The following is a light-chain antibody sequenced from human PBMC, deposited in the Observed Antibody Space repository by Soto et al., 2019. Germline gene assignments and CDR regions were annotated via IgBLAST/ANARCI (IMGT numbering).Light chain of an antibody. V-gene: IGLV2-14*01. J-gene: IGLJ2*01. Sequence: QSALTQPASVSGSPGQSITISCTGTSSDVGGYNYVSWYQQHPGKAPKLMIYNVSNRPSGFSNRFSGSKSGSTASLTISGLQAEDEGHYYCSSFTSTNTVLFGGGTKLTVL. CDR2: NVS. CDR1: SSDVGGYNY. CDR3: SSFTSTNTVL.